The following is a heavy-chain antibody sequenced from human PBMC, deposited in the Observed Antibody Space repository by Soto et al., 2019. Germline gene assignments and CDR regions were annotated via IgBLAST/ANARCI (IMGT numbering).Heavy chain of an antibody. J-gene: IGHJ3*02. CDR1: GGTFSSYA. CDR2: VIPIVGTA. D-gene: IGHD3-22*01. V-gene: IGHV1-69*01. Sequence: QVQLVQSGAEVKKPGSSVKVSCKASGGTFSSYAISWVRQAPGQGLVWMGGVIPIVGTANYPQQFQGRVTITAVECSSAAYMELSSLRSEDTAVYYCARKGDYYDRSGNGWAADAFDIWGQGTMVTVSS. CDR3: ARKGDYYDRSGNGWAADAFDI.